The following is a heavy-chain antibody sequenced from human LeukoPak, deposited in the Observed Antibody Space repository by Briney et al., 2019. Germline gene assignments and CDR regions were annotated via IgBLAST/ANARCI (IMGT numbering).Heavy chain of an antibody. CDR2: INHSGST. J-gene: IGHJ4*02. D-gene: IGHD6-19*01. CDR1: GGSFSGYY. CDR3: ARCSSGPDY. Sequence: SETLSLTCAVYGGSFSGYYWSWIRQPPGKGLEWTGEINHSGSTNYNPSLKSRVTISVDTSKNQFSLKLSSVTAADTAVYYCARCSSGPDYWGQGTLVTVSS. V-gene: IGHV4-34*01.